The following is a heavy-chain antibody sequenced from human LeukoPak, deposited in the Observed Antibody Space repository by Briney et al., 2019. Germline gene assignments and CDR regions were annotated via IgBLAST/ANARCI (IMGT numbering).Heavy chain of an antibody. Sequence: GGSLRLSCAASGFTFSSYGMHWVRQAPGKGLEWVAVISYDGSNKYYADSVKGRFTISRDNSKNTLYLQMNSLRAEDTAVYYCAKDSRYCSGGSCYSAEYFQHWGQGTLVTVSS. CDR3: AKDSRYCSGGSCYSAEYFQH. CDR1: GFTFSSYG. J-gene: IGHJ1*01. CDR2: ISYDGSNK. D-gene: IGHD2-15*01. V-gene: IGHV3-30*18.